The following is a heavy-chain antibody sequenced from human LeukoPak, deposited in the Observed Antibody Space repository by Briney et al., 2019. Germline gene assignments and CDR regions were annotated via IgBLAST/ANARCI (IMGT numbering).Heavy chain of an antibody. V-gene: IGHV4-59*01. Sequence: PSETLSLTCTVSGVSISSYYWSWLRQPPGKGLEGVGYIYYSGSTNYNPPLKSRVTISVYTSKNHFSLKLSAVTAADTAVYSCARSSPDSSGYYQPPDYWGQGTLVTVSS. D-gene: IGHD3-22*01. CDR3: ARSSPDSSGYYQPPDY. J-gene: IGHJ4*02. CDR1: GVSISSYY. CDR2: IYYSGST.